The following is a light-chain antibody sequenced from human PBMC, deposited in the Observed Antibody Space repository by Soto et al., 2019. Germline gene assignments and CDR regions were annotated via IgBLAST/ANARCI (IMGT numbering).Light chain of an antibody. Sequence: IQMTQSPSSLSAAVGDRVTITCRSSQSISSYLNWYQQKPGKAPKLLIYAASSLQSGVPSRFSGSGSGTDFTLTISSLQHEDFATYYCQQSYRTPLTFCGVTNVDI. CDR1: QSISSY. V-gene: IGKV1-39*01. CDR3: QQSYRTPLT. J-gene: IGKJ4*01. CDR2: AAS.